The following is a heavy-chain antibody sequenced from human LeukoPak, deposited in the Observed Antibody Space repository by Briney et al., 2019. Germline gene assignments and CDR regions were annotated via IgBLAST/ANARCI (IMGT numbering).Heavy chain of an antibody. CDR1: GFTFSSYA. Sequence: GGSLRLSCSASGFTFSSYAMHWVRQAPGKGLEWVGRIRNKANNYTTEYAASVKGRFTISRDDSKNSLYLQMNSLKTEDTAVYYCVRTDWGSCFDYWGQGTLVAVSS. CDR2: IRNKANNYTT. CDR3: VRTDWGSCFDY. J-gene: IGHJ4*02. D-gene: IGHD3-16*01. V-gene: IGHV3-72*01.